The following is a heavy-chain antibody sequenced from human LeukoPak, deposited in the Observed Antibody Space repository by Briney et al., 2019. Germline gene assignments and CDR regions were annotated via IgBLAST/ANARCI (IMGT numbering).Heavy chain of an antibody. Sequence: PGGSLRLSCAASGFTVSSNYMSWVRQAPGKGLEWVSVIYSGGSTYYADSVKGRFTISRDNSKNTLYLQMNSLRAEDTAVYYCARHLSPNAFYGSGSYPRAFDIWGQGTMVTVSS. V-gene: IGHV3-66*04. D-gene: IGHD3-10*01. J-gene: IGHJ3*02. CDR3: ARHLSPNAFYGSGSYPRAFDI. CDR2: IYSGGST. CDR1: GFTVSSNY.